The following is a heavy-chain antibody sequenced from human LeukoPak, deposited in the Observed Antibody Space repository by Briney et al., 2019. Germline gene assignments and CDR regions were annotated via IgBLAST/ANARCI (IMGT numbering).Heavy chain of an antibody. CDR3: ARRHPDYYDSSGYYYSSYYFDY. Sequence: ASVKVSCKASGGTFSSYAISWVRQAPGQGLEWMGGIIPIFGTANYAQKFQGRVTITADESTSTAYMELSSLRSEDTAVYYCARRHPDYYDSSGYYYSSYYFDYWGQGTLVTVSS. J-gene: IGHJ4*02. D-gene: IGHD3-22*01. V-gene: IGHV1-69*13. CDR1: GGTFSSYA. CDR2: IIPIFGTA.